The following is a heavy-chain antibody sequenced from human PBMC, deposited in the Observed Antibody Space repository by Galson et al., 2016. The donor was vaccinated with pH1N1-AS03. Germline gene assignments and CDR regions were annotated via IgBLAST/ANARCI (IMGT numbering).Heavy chain of an antibody. CDR3: AREYCGGDCYSPAPAIDY. D-gene: IGHD2-21*02. J-gene: IGHJ4*02. CDR1: GFTFSSYS. Sequence: SLRLSCAASGFTFSSYSMNWVRQAPGKGLEWVSYISSSTTIYYADSVKGRFTISRDNAENSLYLQMNSLRDEDTAMYYCAREYCGGDCYSPAPAIDYWGQGTLVTVSS. CDR2: ISSSTTI. V-gene: IGHV3-48*02.